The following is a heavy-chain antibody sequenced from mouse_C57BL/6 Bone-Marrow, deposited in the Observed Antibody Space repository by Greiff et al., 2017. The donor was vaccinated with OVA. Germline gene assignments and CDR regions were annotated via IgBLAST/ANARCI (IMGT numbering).Heavy chain of an antibody. V-gene: IGHV5-17*01. Sequence: DVKLVESGGGLVKPGGSLKLSCAASGFTFSDYGMHWVRQAPEKGLEWVAYISGGSSTIYYADTVKGRFTISRDNAKNTLFLQMTSLRSEDTAMYYCARRDYFDYWGQGTTLTVSS. J-gene: IGHJ2*01. CDR2: ISGGSSTI. CDR3: ARRDYFDY. CDR1: GFTFSDYG.